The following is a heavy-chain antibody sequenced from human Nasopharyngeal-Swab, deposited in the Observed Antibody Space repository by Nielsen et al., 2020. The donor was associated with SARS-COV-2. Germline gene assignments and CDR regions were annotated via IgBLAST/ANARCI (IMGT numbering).Heavy chain of an antibody. J-gene: IGHJ4*02. Sequence: SETLSLTCTVSGGSISSGGYYWSWIRQHPGKGLEWIGYIYYSGSTYYNPSLKSRVTISVDTSKNQFSLKLSSVTAADTAVYYCARHERGSSGVDYWGQGTLVTVSS. CDR1: GGSISSGGYY. CDR2: IYYSGST. D-gene: IGHD6-6*01. CDR3: ARHERGSSGVDY. V-gene: IGHV4-31*03.